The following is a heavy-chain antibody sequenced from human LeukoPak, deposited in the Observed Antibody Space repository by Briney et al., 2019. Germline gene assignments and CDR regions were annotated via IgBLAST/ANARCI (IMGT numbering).Heavy chain of an antibody. CDR2: IYYSGST. J-gene: IGHJ5*02. V-gene: IGHV4-59*08. CDR3: ARHDSIVGGNWFDP. CDR1: GVSISSYN. D-gene: IGHD1-26*01. Sequence: SETLSLTCTVSGVSISSYNWSWIRQPPGKGLEWIGYIYYSGSTNYHPTLKSRVTVSLATSKTQFSLKLSSVTAADTAVYYCARHDSIVGGNWFDPWGQGTLATVPS.